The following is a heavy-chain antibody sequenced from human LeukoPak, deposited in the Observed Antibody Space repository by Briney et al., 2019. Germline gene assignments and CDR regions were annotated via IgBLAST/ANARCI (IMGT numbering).Heavy chain of an antibody. Sequence: ASVKVPCKVSGYTLTELSMHWVRQAPGKGLEWMGGFDPEDGETIYAQKFQGRVTMTEDTSTDTAYMELSSLRSEDTAVYYCATDIVVVPAAKDNYYYYGMDVWGQGTTVTVSS. D-gene: IGHD2-2*01. V-gene: IGHV1-24*01. CDR1: GYTLTELS. CDR3: ATDIVVVPAAKDNYYYYGMDV. CDR2: FDPEDGET. J-gene: IGHJ6*02.